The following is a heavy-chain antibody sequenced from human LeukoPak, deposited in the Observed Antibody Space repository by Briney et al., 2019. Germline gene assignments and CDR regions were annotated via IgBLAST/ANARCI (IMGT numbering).Heavy chain of an antibody. CDR1: GFTFSVYG. V-gene: IGHV3-30*18. Sequence: PGGSLRLSCAASGFTFSVYGMLWVRQATGRGLEGVAVISYDGCNKYYAVSVKGRLNIHRENYKNTLYLQMNGLSREDTAVYYCEKDGASSWFGEAPWSQG. D-gene: IGHD6-13*01. CDR3: EKDGASSWFGEAP. J-gene: IGHJ5*02. CDR2: ISYDGCNK.